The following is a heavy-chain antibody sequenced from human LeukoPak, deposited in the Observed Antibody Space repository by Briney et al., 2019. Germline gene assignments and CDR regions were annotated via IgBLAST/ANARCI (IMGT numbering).Heavy chain of an antibody. J-gene: IGHJ4*02. V-gene: IGHV3-23*01. CDR1: GFTVSSNY. D-gene: IGHD3-3*01. CDR2: ISGNAGST. CDR3: AKDGLQSSEWSPPLNY. Sequence: GGSPRVSCAASGFTVSSNYMSWVRQAPGKGLEWVSLISGNAGSTYYADSVKGRFTISRDITKNTLYLQMNSLRAEDTATYYCAKDGLQSSEWSPPLNYWGQGTLVTVSS.